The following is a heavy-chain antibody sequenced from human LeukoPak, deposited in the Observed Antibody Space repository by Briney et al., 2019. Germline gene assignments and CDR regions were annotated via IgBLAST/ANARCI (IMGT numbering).Heavy chain of an antibody. Sequence: SETLSLTCTVSGGSISSGSYYWGWIRQPPGKGLEWIGSIYYSGSTYYHPSLKSRVTISVDTSKNQFSLKLSSVTAADTAVYYCARQLGYCSSTSCYADKVDYWGQGTLVTVSS. CDR3: ARQLGYCSSTSCYADKVDY. D-gene: IGHD2-2*01. V-gene: IGHV4-39*01. CDR1: GGSISSGSYY. J-gene: IGHJ4*02. CDR2: IYYSGST.